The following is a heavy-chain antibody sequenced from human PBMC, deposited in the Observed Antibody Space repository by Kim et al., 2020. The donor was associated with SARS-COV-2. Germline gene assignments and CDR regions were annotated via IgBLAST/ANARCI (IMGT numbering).Heavy chain of an antibody. CDR2: YT. J-gene: IGHJ4*02. V-gene: IGHV3-11*03. Sequence: YTENADSVKGRFTISRDNAENSLYLEMNSLRAEDTAVYYCARNSSGYYLVWGQGTLVTVSS. D-gene: IGHD3-22*01. CDR3: ARNSSGYYLV.